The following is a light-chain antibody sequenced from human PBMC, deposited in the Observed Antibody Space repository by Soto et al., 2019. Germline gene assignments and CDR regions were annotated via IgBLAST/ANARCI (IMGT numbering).Light chain of an antibody. CDR1: SSDIGAYNY. V-gene: IGLV2-14*01. Sequence: QSVLTQPASVSGSPGQSITISCTGTSSDIGAYNYVSWYQQYPGKAPKLMIYGVTNRPSGVSNRFSGSKTGNTASLTISGLQAEDEADYYRFAQRSGDSHVFGNVTNFAGL. CDR2: GVT. J-gene: IGLJ1*01. CDR3: FAQRSGDSHV.